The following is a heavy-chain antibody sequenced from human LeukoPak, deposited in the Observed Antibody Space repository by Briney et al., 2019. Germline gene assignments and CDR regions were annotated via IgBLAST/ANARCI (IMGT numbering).Heavy chain of an antibody. CDR2: IYSAGNT. CDR1: GFTVSSNC. V-gene: IGHV3-53*04. CDR3: ARGGTPGYSSGRIDY. J-gene: IGHJ4*02. D-gene: IGHD6-19*01. Sequence: GGSLRLSCVASGFTVSSNCMSWVRQAPGKGLEWVSVIYSAGNTYYADSVKGRFTISRHNSENTLYLHMNSLRVEDTAVYFCARGGTPGYSSGRIDYWGQGTLVTVSS.